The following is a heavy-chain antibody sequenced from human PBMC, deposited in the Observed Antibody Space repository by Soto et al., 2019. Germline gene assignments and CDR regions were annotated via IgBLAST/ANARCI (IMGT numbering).Heavy chain of an antibody. V-gene: IGHV3-33*01. CDR3: ARDPFGESYFDY. CDR1: GFTFSSYG. CDR2: IWYDGSNK. J-gene: IGHJ4*02. D-gene: IGHD3-10*01. Sequence: GGSLRLSCAASGFTFSSYGMHWVRQAPGKGLEWVAVIWYDGSNKYYADSVKGRFTISRDNSKNTLYLQMNSLRAEDTALYYCARDPFGESYFDYCGQGTLVTVSS.